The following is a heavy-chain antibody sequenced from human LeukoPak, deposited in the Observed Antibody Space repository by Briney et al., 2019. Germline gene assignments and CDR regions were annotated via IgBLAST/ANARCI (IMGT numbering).Heavy chain of an antibody. Sequence: SVKVSCKASGGTFSSYAISLVRQAPGQGLEWMGRIIPIFGTANYAQKFQGRVTITTDESTSTAYMELSSLRSEDTAVYYCARNGGWDIVVVPAADYAFDIWGQGTMVTVSS. CDR1: GGTFSSYA. CDR2: IIPIFGTA. J-gene: IGHJ3*02. CDR3: ARNGGWDIVVVPAADYAFDI. D-gene: IGHD2-2*01. V-gene: IGHV1-69*05.